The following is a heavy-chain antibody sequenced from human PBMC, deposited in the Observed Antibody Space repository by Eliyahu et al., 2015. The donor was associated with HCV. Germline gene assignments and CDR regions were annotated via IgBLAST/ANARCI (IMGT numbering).Heavy chain of an antibody. V-gene: IGHV3-15*01. J-gene: IGHJ4*02. CDR2: IKSKSDGGTM. D-gene: IGHD1-1*01. CDR3: TIVGRTGFDY. CDR1: GXTFSNAW. Sequence: EVQLVESGGGLVKPGGXLRLSCXASGXTFSNAWMTWVRQAPGQGLEWIGRIKSKSDGGTMDYAAPVKGRFTISRDDSKNTLYLQMNSLKIEDTALYYCTIVGRTGFDYWGQGTLVTVSS.